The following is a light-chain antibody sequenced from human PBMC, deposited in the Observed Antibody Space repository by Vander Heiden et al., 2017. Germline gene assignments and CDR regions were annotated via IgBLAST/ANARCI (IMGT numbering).Light chain of an antibody. V-gene: IGLV3-1*01. Sequence: SYELTQPPSVSVSQGQTASITCSGDKLGNKYACWYQHKPCQSPVLVIYQDNKRPSGIPERFSGSNSGNTATLTIGGTQAMDEADYYCQAWDSSTGVFGGGTKLTVL. CDR2: QDN. J-gene: IGLJ2*01. CDR1: KLGNKY. CDR3: QAWDSSTGV.